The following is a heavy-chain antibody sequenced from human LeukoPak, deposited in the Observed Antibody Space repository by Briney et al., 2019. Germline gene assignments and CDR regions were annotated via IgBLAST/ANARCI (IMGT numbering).Heavy chain of an antibody. CDR2: INTNTGNP. Sequence: ASVKVSCKASGYTFTSYAMNWVRQAPGQGLEWMGWINTNTGNPTYAQGFTGRFVFSLDTSVSTAYLQISSLKAEDTAVYYCARDGSGSLTNYHYGMDVWGQGTTVTVSS. J-gene: IGHJ6*02. CDR3: ARDGSGSLTNYHYGMDV. V-gene: IGHV7-4-1*02. D-gene: IGHD1-26*01. CDR1: GYTFTSYA.